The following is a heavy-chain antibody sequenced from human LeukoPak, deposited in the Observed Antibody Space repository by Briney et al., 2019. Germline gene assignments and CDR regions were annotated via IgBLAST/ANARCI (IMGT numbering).Heavy chain of an antibody. CDR1: GYNFANYW. CDR2: IY. CDR3: ARRDYASGSYFDY. D-gene: IGHD3-10*01. Sequence: GESLKISCKGSGYNFANYWIGWVRQMPGKGLEWMGIIYSPSFQGQVTISVDKSISTSFLQWSSLKTSDTAMYYCARRDYASGSYFDYWGQGTLVTVSS. J-gene: IGHJ4*02. V-gene: IGHV5-51*01.